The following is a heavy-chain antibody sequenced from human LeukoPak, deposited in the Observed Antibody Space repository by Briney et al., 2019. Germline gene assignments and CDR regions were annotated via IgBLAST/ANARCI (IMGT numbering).Heavy chain of an antibody. CDR2: ISYDGSNK. V-gene: IGHV3-30*18. CDR1: GFTFSSYG. CDR3: ANSWRGAVAVFFDY. Sequence: GGSLRLSCAASGFTFSSYGMHWVRQAPGKGLEWVAVISYDGSNKYYADSVKGRFTISRDNSKNTLYLQMNSLRAEDTAVYYCANSWRGAVAVFFDYWGQGTLVTVSS. J-gene: IGHJ4*02. D-gene: IGHD6-19*01.